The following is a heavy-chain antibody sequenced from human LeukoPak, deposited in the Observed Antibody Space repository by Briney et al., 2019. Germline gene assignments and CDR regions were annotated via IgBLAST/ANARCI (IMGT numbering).Heavy chain of an antibody. CDR3: ATPPHYTYYYDSSGYDPGFDY. CDR2: IIPIFGTA. D-gene: IGHD3-22*01. Sequence: SVKVSCKASGGTFSSYAISWVRQAPGQGLEWMGGIIPIFGTANYAQKFQGRVTITADESTSTAYMELSSLRSEDTAVYYCATPPHYTYYYDSSGYDPGFDYWGQGTLVTVSS. J-gene: IGHJ4*02. V-gene: IGHV1-69*13. CDR1: GGTFSSYA.